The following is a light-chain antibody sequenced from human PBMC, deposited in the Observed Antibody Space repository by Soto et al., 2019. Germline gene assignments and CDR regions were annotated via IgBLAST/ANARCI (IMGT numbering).Light chain of an antibody. CDR1: QSVSNSY. CDR2: GAS. Sequence: EIVLTQSPGTLSLSPGERATLSCRASQSVSNSYLAWYQQKPGQAPRLLIYGASSRATGIPDRFSGSWSGKNFALTISRLEPEDFAVYHCQQYGGSPWTFGQGTKVEIK. V-gene: IGKV3-20*01. CDR3: QQYGGSPWT. J-gene: IGKJ1*01.